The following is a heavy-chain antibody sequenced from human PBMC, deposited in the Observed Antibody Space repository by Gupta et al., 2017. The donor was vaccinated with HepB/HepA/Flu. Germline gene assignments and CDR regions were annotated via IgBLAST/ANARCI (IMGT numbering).Heavy chain of an antibody. CDR1: GFTFSNYP. V-gene: IGHV3-23*01. Sequence: EVQRLESGGGLVQPGGSLRLSCAASGFTFSNYPMTWVRLAPGEGLEWVSALSASTCKTFYADTVKGRFSIPRDMTKSILNLQKDGVEADDTAGYDCAEGLTVLDYWGQGTLVSVSS. J-gene: IGHJ4*02. CDR3: AEGLTVLDY. D-gene: IGHD6-19*01. CDR2: LSASTCKT.